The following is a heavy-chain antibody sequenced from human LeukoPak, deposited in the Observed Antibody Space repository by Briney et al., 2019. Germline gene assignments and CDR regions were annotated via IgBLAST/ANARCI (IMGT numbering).Heavy chain of an antibody. V-gene: IGHV4-38-2*02. CDR1: GYSISSGYY. D-gene: IGHD4-23*01. J-gene: IGHJ4*02. CDR2: IYHSGST. CDR3: ARDMKGSYGGPNKGYFDY. Sequence: SETLSLTCTVSGYSISSGYYWGWIRQPPGKGLEWIGSIYHSGSTYYNPSLKSRVTISVDTSKNQFSLKLSSATAADTAVYYCARDMKGSYGGPNKGYFDYWGQGTLVTVSS.